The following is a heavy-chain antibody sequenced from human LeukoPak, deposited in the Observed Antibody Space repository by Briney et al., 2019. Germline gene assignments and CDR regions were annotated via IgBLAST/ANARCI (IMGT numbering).Heavy chain of an antibody. CDR2: ISAYNGNT. J-gene: IGHJ5*02. D-gene: IGHD3-3*01. Sequence: ASVKVSCKASGYTFTSYGISWVRQAPGQGLEWMGWISAYNGNTYYAQKLQGRVTMTTDTSTSTAYMELRSLRSDDTAVYYCARAYDFWSQGDWFDPWGQGTLVTVSS. CDR1: GYTFTSYG. CDR3: ARAYDFWSQGDWFDP. V-gene: IGHV1-18*01.